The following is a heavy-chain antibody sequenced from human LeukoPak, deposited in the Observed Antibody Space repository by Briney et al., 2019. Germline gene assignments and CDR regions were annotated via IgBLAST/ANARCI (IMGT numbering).Heavy chain of an antibody. J-gene: IGHJ4*02. CDR3: AKEEIAVAGSRPRFDY. CDR2: IRYDGSNK. CDR1: GFTFSSYG. Sequence: GGSLRLSCAASGFTFSSYGMHWVRQAPGKGLEWVAFIRYDGSNKYYADPVKGRFTISRDNSKNTLYLQMNSLRAEDTAVYYCAKEEIAVAGSRPRFDYWGQGTLVTVSS. V-gene: IGHV3-30*02. D-gene: IGHD6-19*01.